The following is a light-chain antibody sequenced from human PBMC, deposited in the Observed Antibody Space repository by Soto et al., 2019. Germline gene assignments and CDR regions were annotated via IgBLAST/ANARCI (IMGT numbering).Light chain of an antibody. Sequence: QSALTQPASVSGSPGQSITISRTGTSSDVGSYNYVSWYQLHPGKAPKLMIYEVSNRPSGVSNCFSGSKSGDTASLTISGLQAEDEADYYCSSYTTRTTLYVFGTGTKVTVL. J-gene: IGLJ1*01. CDR2: EVS. CDR3: SSYTTRTTLYV. CDR1: SSDVGSYNY. V-gene: IGLV2-14*01.